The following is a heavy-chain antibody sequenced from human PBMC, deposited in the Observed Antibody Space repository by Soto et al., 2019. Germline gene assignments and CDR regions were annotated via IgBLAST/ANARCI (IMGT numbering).Heavy chain of an antibody. V-gene: IGHV1-69*02. CDR3: ARFSHPGDYDVDY. CDR2: TIPILGIA. J-gene: IGHJ4*02. Sequence: QVQLVQSGAEVKKPGSSVKVSCKASGGTFSSYTISWVRQAPGQGLEWMGRTIPILGIANYAQKFQGRVTITADKSTSTAYMELSSLRSEDTAVYYCARFSHPGDYDVDYWGQGTLVTVSS. D-gene: IGHD4-17*01. CDR1: GGTFSSYT.